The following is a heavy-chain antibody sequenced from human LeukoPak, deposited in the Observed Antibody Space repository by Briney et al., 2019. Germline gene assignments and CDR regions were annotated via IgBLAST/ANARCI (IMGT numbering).Heavy chain of an antibody. CDR1: GGSFRGYY. V-gene: IGHV4-34*01. D-gene: IGHD2/OR15-2a*01. CDR2: INHSGST. J-gene: IGHJ3*02. CDR3: AISMSDDAFDI. Sequence: SETLSLTCAVHGGSFRGYYWSWIRQPPGKGLEWIGEINHSGSTNYNPSLKSRVTISVDTSKNRFSLKLSSVTAADTAVYYCAISMSDDAFDIWGQGTMVTVSS.